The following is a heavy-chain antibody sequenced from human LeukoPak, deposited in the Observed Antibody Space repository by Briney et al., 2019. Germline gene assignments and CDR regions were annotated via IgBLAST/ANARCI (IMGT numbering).Heavy chain of an antibody. D-gene: IGHD3-22*01. CDR1: GFTFSSYD. J-gene: IGHJ4*02. Sequence: GGSLRLSCAASGFTFSSYDMSWVRQALEKGLEWVSAIRGSGGTTYYADSVKGRFTIARDTSKNTLHLQMNSLRAEDTALYYCARYYYDSSGFYPYFDYWGQGTLVTVSS. CDR3: ARYYYDSSGFYPYFDY. CDR2: IRGSGGTT. V-gene: IGHV3-23*01.